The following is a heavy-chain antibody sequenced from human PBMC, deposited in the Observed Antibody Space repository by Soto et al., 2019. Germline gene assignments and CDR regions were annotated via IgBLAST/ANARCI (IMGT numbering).Heavy chain of an antibody. Sequence: QVQLVESGGGVVQPGRSLRLSCAASGFTFSSYGMHWVRQAPGKGLEWVAIISYDGSEKYYADSVKGRFTISRDNSKNTLYLQMNSLRAEDTAVYYCAKGAVTSSLYYFDYWGQGTLVTVSS. CDR3: AKGAVTSSLYYFDY. D-gene: IGHD4-17*01. CDR2: ISYDGSEK. V-gene: IGHV3-30*18. CDR1: GFTFSSYG. J-gene: IGHJ4*02.